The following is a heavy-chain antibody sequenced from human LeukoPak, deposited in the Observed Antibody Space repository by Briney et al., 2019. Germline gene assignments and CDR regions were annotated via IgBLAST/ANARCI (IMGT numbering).Heavy chain of an antibody. Sequence: SETLSLTCAVYGGSFSGYYWSWIRQPPGKGLEWIGYIYYSGSTNYNPSLKSRVTISVDTSKNQFSLKLSSVTAADTAVYYCARHSTYYYDSSYYFDYWGQGTLVTVSS. CDR2: IYYSGST. J-gene: IGHJ4*02. D-gene: IGHD3-22*01. CDR3: ARHSTYYYDSSYYFDY. CDR1: GGSFSGYY. V-gene: IGHV4-59*08.